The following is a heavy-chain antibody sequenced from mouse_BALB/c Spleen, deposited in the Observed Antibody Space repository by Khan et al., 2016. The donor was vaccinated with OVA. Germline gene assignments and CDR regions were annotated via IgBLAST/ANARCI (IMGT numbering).Heavy chain of an antibody. CDR2: ISSGGSYT. Sequence: EVQLVESGGDLVKPEGSLKLSCAASGFTFSTYGMSWVRQTPDKRLEWVATISSGGSYTYYPDSVQGRFTIYRSNAKNTLSLQLRSMKSEDTAMFYCARLAYYYDSEGFAYWGQGTLVTVSA. V-gene: IGHV5-6*01. CDR3: ARLAYYYDSEGFAY. J-gene: IGHJ3*01. D-gene: IGHD1-1*01. CDR1: GFTFSTYG.